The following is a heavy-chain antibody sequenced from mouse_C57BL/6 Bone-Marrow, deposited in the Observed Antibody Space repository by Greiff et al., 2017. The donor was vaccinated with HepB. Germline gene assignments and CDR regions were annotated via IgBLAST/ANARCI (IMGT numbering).Heavy chain of an antibody. Sequence: EVKVVESGGGLVKPGGSLKLSCAASGFTFSDYGMHWVRQAPEKGLEWVAYISSGSSTIYYADTVKGRFTISRDNAKNTLFLQMTSLRSEDTAMYYCARPDGPYWYFDVWGTGTTVTVSS. V-gene: IGHV5-17*01. CDR1: GFTFSDYG. D-gene: IGHD3-1*01. CDR3: ARPDGPYWYFDV. CDR2: ISSGSSTI. J-gene: IGHJ1*03.